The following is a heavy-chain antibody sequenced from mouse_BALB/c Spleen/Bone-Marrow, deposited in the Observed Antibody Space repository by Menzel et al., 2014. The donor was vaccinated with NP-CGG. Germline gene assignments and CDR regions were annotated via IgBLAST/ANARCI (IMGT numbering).Heavy chain of an antibody. CDR1: GFTFSSYY. V-gene: IGHV5-6-2*01. J-gene: IGHJ4*01. CDR2: INSNGGGT. CDR3: ARRFTTGVTTGAMDY. D-gene: IGHD1-1*01. Sequence: EVKLMESGGGLVKLGGSLKLSCAASGFTFSSYYMSWFRQTPEKRLELVAAINSNGGGTYYPDTVKGRFTISRDNAKNTLYLQMSSLRSEDTALYYCARRFTTGVTTGAMDYWGQGTSVTVSS.